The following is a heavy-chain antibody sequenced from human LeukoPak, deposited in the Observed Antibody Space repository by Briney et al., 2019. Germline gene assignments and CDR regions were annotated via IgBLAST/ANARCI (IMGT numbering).Heavy chain of an antibody. V-gene: IGHV3-23*01. Sequence: GGSLRLSCAASGFTFSSYGMSWGRQAPGKGLEWGSAISGSGGSTYYADSVKGRFTISRDNSKNTLYLKMNSMRAEDTAGYYCAKDHALSHSSSDYWGQGTLVTVSS. CDR2: ISGSGGST. J-gene: IGHJ4*02. D-gene: IGHD6-6*01. CDR3: AKDHALSHSSSDY. CDR1: GFTFSSYG.